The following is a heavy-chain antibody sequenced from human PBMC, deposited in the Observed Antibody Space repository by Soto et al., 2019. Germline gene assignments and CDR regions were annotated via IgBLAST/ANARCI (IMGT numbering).Heavy chain of an antibody. D-gene: IGHD6-6*01. CDR1: GYTFTGYY. Sequence: ASVKVSCKASGYTFTGYYMHWVRQAPGQGLEWMGWINPNSGGTNYAQKFQGRVTMTRDTSISTAYMELSRLRSDDTAVYYCARGAYEQLHYYYYGMDVWGQGTTVTVS. CDR2: INPNSGGT. J-gene: IGHJ6*02. V-gene: IGHV1-2*02. CDR3: ARGAYEQLHYYYYGMDV.